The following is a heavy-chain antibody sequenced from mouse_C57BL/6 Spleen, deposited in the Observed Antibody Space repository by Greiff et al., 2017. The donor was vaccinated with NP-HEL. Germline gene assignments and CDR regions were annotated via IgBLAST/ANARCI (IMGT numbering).Heavy chain of an antibody. CDR3: SRRTASYAMDY. CDR1: GYAFSSYW. Sequence: QVQLQQSGAELVKPGASVKISCKASGYAFSSYWMNWVKQRPGKGLEWIGQIYPGDGDTNYNGKFTGKATLTADKSSSTAYMQLSSLTSEDSAVYFCSRRTASYAMDYWGQGTSVTVSS. CDR2: IYPGDGDT. V-gene: IGHV1-80*01. J-gene: IGHJ4*01. D-gene: IGHD3-3*01.